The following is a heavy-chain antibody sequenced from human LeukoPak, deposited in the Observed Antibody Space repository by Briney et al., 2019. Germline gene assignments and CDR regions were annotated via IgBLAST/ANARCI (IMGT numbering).Heavy chain of an antibody. Sequence: SVKVSCKASGGTFSSYAISWVRQAPGQGLERMGRIIPIFGIANYAQKFQGRVTITADKSTSTAYMELSSLRSEETAVYYCARASAAEQLVTAWGQGTLVTVSS. J-gene: IGHJ5*02. CDR3: ARASAAEQLVTA. CDR2: IIPIFGIA. CDR1: GGTFSSYA. V-gene: IGHV1-69*04. D-gene: IGHD6-6*01.